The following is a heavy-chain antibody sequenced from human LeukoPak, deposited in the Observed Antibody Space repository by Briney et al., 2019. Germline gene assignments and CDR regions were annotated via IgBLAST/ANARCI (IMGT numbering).Heavy chain of an antibody. V-gene: IGHV3-9*01. CDR1: GFTFDDYA. D-gene: IGHD4-17*01. CDR3: ARASSLYGDYSHFDY. Sequence: GGSLRLSCAASGFTFDDYAMHWVRQAPGKGLEWVSGISWNSGSIDYADSVKGRFTISRDSAKNSLYLQMNSLRAEDTAVYYCARASSLYGDYSHFDYWGQGTLVTVSS. CDR2: ISWNSGSI. J-gene: IGHJ4*02.